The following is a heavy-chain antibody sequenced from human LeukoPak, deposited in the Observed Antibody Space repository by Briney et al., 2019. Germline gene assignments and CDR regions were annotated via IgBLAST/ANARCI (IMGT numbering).Heavy chain of an antibody. J-gene: IGHJ6*02. CDR3: ARVGQLHYYYYGMDV. Sequence: GGSLRLSCAASGFTVSSNYMSWVRQAPGKGLEWVSVIYSGGSTYYADSVKGRFTISRDNSKNTLYLQMNSLRAEDTAVYYCARVGQLHYYYYGMDVWGQGTTVTVSS. CDR1: GFTVSSNY. V-gene: IGHV3-53*05. CDR2: IYSGGST. D-gene: IGHD6-6*01.